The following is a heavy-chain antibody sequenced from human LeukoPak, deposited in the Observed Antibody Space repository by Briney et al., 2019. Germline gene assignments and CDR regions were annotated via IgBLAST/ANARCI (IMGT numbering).Heavy chain of an antibody. V-gene: IGHV4-61*02. CDR1: GASVSSEIYY. CDR2: IHTSGIT. CDR3: ARDVRQKPGLRGLDP. D-gene: IGHD3-16*01. J-gene: IGHJ5*02. Sequence: SQTLSLTCTVSGASVSSEIYYYWTLIRQSAGKGLEYVGRIHTSGITDYNPSLKGRVTISRGTSKDQFSLELSSVTAADTAVYYCARDVRQKPGLRGLDPWGQGILVTVSS.